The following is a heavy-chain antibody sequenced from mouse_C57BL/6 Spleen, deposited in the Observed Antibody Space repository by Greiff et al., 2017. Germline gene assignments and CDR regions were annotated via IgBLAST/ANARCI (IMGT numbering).Heavy chain of an antibody. CDR3: ARLGLYSNFYFDY. Sequence: DVKLVESGGDLVKPGGSLKLSCAASGFTFSSYGMSWVRQTPDKRLEWVATISSGGSYTYYPDSVKGRFTISRDNAKNTLYLQMSSLKSEDTAMYYCARLGLYSNFYFDYWGQGTTLTVSS. J-gene: IGHJ2*01. CDR2: ISSGGSYT. V-gene: IGHV5-6*02. CDR1: GFTFSSYG. D-gene: IGHD2-5*01.